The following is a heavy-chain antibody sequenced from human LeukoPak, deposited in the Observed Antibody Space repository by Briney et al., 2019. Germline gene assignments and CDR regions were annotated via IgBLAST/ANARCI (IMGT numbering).Heavy chain of an antibody. Sequence: GGSLRLSCAASGFTFSSYAMSWVRQAPGKGLECVSAISGSGDSTYYADSVKGRFTISRDNSKNTLYLQMNSLRAEDTDVYYCAKSLAVYYYYGMDVWGQGTTVTVSS. CDR3: AKSLAVYYYYGMDV. CDR1: GFTFSSYA. CDR2: ISGSGDST. V-gene: IGHV3-23*01. J-gene: IGHJ6*02.